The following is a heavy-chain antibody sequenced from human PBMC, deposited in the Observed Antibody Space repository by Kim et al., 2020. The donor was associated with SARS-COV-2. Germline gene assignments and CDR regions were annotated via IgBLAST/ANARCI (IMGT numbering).Heavy chain of an antibody. CDR1: GYTFTSYA. Sequence: ASVKVSCKASGYTFTSYAMHWVRQAPGQRLEWMGWINAGNGNTKYSQKFQGRVTITRDTSASTAYMELSSLRSEDTAVYYCARGSVLRVVAATFGYWGQGTLVTVSS. V-gene: IGHV1-3*01. CDR3: ARGSVLRVVAATFGY. D-gene: IGHD2-15*01. CDR2: INAGNGNT. J-gene: IGHJ4*02.